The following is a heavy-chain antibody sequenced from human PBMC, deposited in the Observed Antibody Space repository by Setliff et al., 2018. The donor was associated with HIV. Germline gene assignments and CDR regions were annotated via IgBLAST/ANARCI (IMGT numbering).Heavy chain of an antibody. V-gene: IGHV4-39*07. CDR3: ATCRHRPSNWFDP. CDR2: VYNSGIT. J-gene: IGHJ5*02. CDR1: GGSVSSPSYY. Sequence: SGTLSLTCAVSGGSVSSPSYYWGWIRQPPGKGLEWIGSVYNSGITFKNPSLKSRVSISVDRSGNQFSLRLTSVTAADTAVYYCATCRHRPSNWFDPWGQGTVVTVSS.